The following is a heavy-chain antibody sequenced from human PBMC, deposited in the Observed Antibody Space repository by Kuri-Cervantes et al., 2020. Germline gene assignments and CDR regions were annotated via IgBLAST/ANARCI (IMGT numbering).Heavy chain of an antibody. V-gene: IGHV3-11*01. Sequence: LSLTCAASGFTFSDYYMSWIRQAPGKGLEWVSYISSSGSTIYYADSVKGRFTISRDNAKNSLYLQMNSLRAEDTAVYYCARDFSYYDSSGYGYWGQGTLVTVSS. CDR1: GFTFSDYY. CDR2: ISSSGSTI. J-gene: IGHJ4*02. D-gene: IGHD3-22*01. CDR3: ARDFSYYDSSGYGY.